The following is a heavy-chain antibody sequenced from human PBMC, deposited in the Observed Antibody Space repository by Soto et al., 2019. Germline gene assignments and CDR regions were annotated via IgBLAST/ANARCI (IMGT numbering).Heavy chain of an antibody. CDR1: GFTFSSYG. D-gene: IGHD3-3*01. Sequence: GGSLRLSCAASGFTFSSYGMHWVRQAPGKGLEWVAVISYDGNNKYYADSVKGRFTISRDNSKNTLYLQMNSLRAEDTAVYYCAKDRRITIFGVPHSWGQGTLVTVSS. CDR3: AKDRRITIFGVPHS. CDR2: ISYDGNNK. J-gene: IGHJ4*02. V-gene: IGHV3-30*18.